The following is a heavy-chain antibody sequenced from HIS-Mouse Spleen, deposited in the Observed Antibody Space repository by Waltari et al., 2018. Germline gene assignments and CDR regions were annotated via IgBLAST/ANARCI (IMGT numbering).Heavy chain of an antibody. V-gene: IGHV1-69*04. CDR3: ARVRGMTTVTIYGMDV. Sequence: QVQLVQSGAEVKKPGSSVKVSCKASGGTFSSYAISWVRQAPGQGLEWMGRIIPILGIANYAQKFQGRVTITADKSTSTAYMELSSLRSEDTAVYYCARVRGMTTVTIYGMDVWGQGTTVTVSS. CDR1: GGTFSSYA. CDR2: IIPILGIA. D-gene: IGHD4-17*01. J-gene: IGHJ6*02.